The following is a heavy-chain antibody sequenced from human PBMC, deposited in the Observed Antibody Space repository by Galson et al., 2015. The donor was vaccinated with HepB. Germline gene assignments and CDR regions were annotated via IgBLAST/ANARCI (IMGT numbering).Heavy chain of an antibody. CDR1: GYTFTSYG. J-gene: IGHJ4*02. D-gene: IGHD3-10*01. Sequence: SVKVSCKASGYTFTSYGISWVRQAPGQGLEWMGWISAYNGNTNYAQKLQGRVTMTTDTSTSTAYMELRSLRSDDTAVYYCARVPYGSGSYYPNHGVGYFDYWGQGTLVTVSS. V-gene: IGHV1-18*04. CDR3: ARVPYGSGSYYPNHGVGYFDY. CDR2: ISAYNGNT.